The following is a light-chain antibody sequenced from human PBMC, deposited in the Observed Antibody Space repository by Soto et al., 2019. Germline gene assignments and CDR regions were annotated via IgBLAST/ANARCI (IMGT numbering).Light chain of an antibody. CDR1: QSLSGL. CDR2: DAF. CDR3: QQYASYPWT. Sequence: DIQLTQNPSTLSASIGDRVTITCRASQSLSGLLAWYQQTPGKAPKLLISDAFRLESGVPSSFRGSGSGTESSLTITRLQTGDSATFYCQQYASYPWTFGRGTKMDI. J-gene: IGKJ1*01. V-gene: IGKV1-5*01.